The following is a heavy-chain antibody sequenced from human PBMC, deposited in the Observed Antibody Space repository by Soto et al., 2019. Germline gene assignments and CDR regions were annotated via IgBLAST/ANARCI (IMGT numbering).Heavy chain of an antibody. V-gene: IGHV4-34*01. J-gene: IGHJ6*02. CDR2: INHSGST. CDR1: GGSFSGYY. CDR3: ARVEGRFYYGMDV. Sequence: PSETLSLTCAVYGGSFSGYYWTWIRQPPGTGLEWIGEINHSGSTNYNPSLKSRVTISVDTSKNQFSLKLSSVTAADTAVYYCARVEGRFYYGMDVWGQGTTVTVSS.